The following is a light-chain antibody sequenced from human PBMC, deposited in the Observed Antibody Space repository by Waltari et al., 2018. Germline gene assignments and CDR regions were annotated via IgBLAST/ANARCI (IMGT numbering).Light chain of an antibody. J-gene: IGKJ4*01. CDR3: QQYNNWRST. V-gene: IGKV1-39*01. CDR1: QSISSY. CDR2: AAS. Sequence: DIQMTQSPSSLSASVGDRVTITCRASQSISSYLNWYQQKPGKAPKLLIYAASSLQSGVPSRFSGSGSGTDFTLTISSLQPEDFAVYSCQQYNNWRSTFGGGTKVEIK.